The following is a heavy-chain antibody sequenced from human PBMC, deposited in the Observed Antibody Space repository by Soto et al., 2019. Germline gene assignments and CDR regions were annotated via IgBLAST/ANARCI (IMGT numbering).Heavy chain of an antibody. D-gene: IGHD6-6*01. CDR1: GFAFSNYA. Sequence: PGGSLRLSCAAAGFAFSNYAMGWVRQAPGNGLEWVSSISTTIDATYYADSVKGRFTISRDDSKNTLYLQMNSLRAEDSAVYYCPQDRTVAARNFESWGHGTEVTVSS. CDR2: ISTTIDAT. V-gene: IGHV3-23*01. CDR3: PQDRTVAARNFES. J-gene: IGHJ4*01.